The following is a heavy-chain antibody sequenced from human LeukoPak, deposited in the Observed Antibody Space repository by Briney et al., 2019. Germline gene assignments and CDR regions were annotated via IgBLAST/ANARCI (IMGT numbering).Heavy chain of an antibody. V-gene: IGHV1-18*01. CDR2: ISGYNGNT. CDR1: GYTFSSYG. J-gene: IGHJ4*02. Sequence: ASVKVSCKATGYTFSSYGINWVRQAPGQGLEWMGWISGYNGNTGYAQRFQGRVTMTTDTSTRTAYMELRSLRSDDTAVYFCARERSDYYDTSGSSHWGQGTLVTVSS. D-gene: IGHD3-22*01. CDR3: ARERSDYYDTSGSSH.